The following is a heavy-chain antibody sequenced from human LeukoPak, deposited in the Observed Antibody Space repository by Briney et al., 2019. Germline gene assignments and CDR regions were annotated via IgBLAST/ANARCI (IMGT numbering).Heavy chain of an antibody. CDR1: GYSFTTYW. V-gene: IGHV5-51*01. CDR2: IYPGDSDT. J-gene: IGHJ4*02. D-gene: IGHD6-19*01. Sequence: GESLKISCKGSGYSFTTYWIAWVRQMPGKGLEWMGIIYPGDSDTRYSPSFQGQDTISADKSISTAYLQWSSLKASDTAIYYCARPSYSSGWIFDYWGQGTLVTVSS. CDR3: ARPSYSSGWIFDY.